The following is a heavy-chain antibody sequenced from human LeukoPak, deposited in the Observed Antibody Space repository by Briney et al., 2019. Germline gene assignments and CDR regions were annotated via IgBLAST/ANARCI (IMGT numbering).Heavy chain of an antibody. Sequence: GGSLRLSCAASGFTFRNYGMNWVRQAPGKGLEWVSYISASGDTMFYADSVKGRFTISRDNAKNSLYLQVNSLRAEDTAVYYCARINLIFDYWGRGTLVTVSS. D-gene: IGHD3-16*01. V-gene: IGHV3-48*03. CDR3: ARINLIFDY. J-gene: IGHJ4*02. CDR2: ISASGDTM. CDR1: GFTFRNYG.